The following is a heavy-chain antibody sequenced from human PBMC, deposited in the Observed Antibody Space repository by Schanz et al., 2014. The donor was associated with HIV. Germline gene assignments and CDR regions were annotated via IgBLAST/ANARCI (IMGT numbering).Heavy chain of an antibody. V-gene: IGHV1-69*01. J-gene: IGHJ6*02. CDR1: GVPFNNYA. CDR2: VIPLMDTS. CDR3: ARTRGYSGYDPPYYYYYGMDV. D-gene: IGHD5-12*01. Sequence: QVQLVQSGAEVKKPGSSVRVSCTTFGVPFNNYAISWVRQAPGQGLEWMGGVIPLMDTSSYAQKFQDRVTISADESMATAYMELSSLRSEDTAVYYCARTRGYSGYDPPYYYYYGMDVWGQGTTLTVSS.